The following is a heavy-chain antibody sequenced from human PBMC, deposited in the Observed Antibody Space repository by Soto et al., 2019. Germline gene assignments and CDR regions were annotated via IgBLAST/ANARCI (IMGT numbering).Heavy chain of an antibody. D-gene: IGHD3-16*01. CDR3: ARDYTKGEYFQH. Sequence: SVKVSCKASGGTFSSYAISWVRQAPGQGLEWMGGIIPIFGTANYAQKFQGRVTITADESTSTAYMELSSLRSEDTAVYYCARDYTKGEYFQHWGQGTLVTVSS. V-gene: IGHV1-69*13. CDR2: IIPIFGTA. CDR1: GGTFSSYA. J-gene: IGHJ1*01.